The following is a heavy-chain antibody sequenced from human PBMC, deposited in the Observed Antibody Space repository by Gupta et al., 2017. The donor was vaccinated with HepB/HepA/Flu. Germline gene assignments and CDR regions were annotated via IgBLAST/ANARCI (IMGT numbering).Heavy chain of an antibody. CDR2: ISWNSGSI. CDR3: AKSYGSSWSYYFDY. CDR1: GFTFDDYA. D-gene: IGHD6-13*01. Sequence: EVQLVESGGGLVQPGRSLRLSCAASGFTFDDYAMHWVRPAPGKGLEWVSGISWNSGSIGYADSVKGRFTISRDNAKNSLYLQMNSLRAEDTALYYCAKSYGSSWSYYFDYWGQGTLVTVSS. V-gene: IGHV3-9*01. J-gene: IGHJ4*02.